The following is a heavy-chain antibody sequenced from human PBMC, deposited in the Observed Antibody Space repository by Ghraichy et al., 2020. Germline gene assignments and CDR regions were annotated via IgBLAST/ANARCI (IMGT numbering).Heavy chain of an antibody. V-gene: IGHV4-59*01. D-gene: IGHD7-27*01. CDR1: GGSISSYY. Sequence: SETLSLTCTVSGGSISSYYWSWIRQPPGKGLEWIGYIYYSGSTNYNPSLKSRVTISVDTSKNQFSLKLSSVTAADTAVYYCARDLKGANWGSGMDVWGQGTTVTVSS. J-gene: IGHJ6*02. CDR3: ARDLKGANWGSGMDV. CDR2: IYYSGST.